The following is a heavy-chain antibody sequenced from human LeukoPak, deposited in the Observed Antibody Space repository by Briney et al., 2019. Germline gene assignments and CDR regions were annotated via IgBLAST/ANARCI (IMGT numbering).Heavy chain of an antibody. CDR2: INPSGGST. CDR3: AREGFPPKISDFWSGLGPYYYYGMDV. D-gene: IGHD3-3*01. J-gene: IGHJ6*02. V-gene: IGHV1-46*01. Sequence: ASVKVSCKASGYTFTSYYMHWVRQAPGQGLEWMGIINPSGGSTSYTQKFQGRVTMTRDTSTSTVYMELSSLRTEDTAVYYCAREGFPPKISDFWSGLGPYYYYGMDVWGQGTTVTVSS. CDR1: GYTFTSYY.